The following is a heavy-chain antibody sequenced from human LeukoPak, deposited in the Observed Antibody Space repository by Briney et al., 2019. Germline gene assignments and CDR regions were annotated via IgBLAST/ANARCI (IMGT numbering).Heavy chain of an antibody. Sequence: SETLSLTCTASGGSISSGSYYWSWIRQPAGKGLEWIGRIYTSGSTNYNPSLKSRVTISVDTSKNQFSLKLSSVTAADTAVYYCARDYPTYYYDSSGYPPSYYYYYMDVWGKGTTVTVSS. CDR3: ARDYPTYYYDSSGYPPSYYYYYMDV. V-gene: IGHV4-61*02. CDR1: GGSISSGSYY. D-gene: IGHD3-22*01. J-gene: IGHJ6*03. CDR2: IYTSGST.